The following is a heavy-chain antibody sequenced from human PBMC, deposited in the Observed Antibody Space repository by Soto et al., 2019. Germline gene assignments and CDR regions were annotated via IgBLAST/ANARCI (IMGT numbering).Heavy chain of an antibody. CDR3: ARDWGNRQLWFLSVSY. V-gene: IGHV1-69*08. J-gene: IGHJ4*02. Sequence: QVQLVQSGAEVKKPGSSVKVSCKASGGTFSSYTISWVRQAPGQGLEWMGRIIPILGIANYAQKFQGRVTITADKSTSTAYMELSSLRSEDTAVYYCARDWGNRQLWFLSVSYWGQGTLVTVSS. CDR2: IIPILGIA. CDR1: GGTFSSYT. D-gene: IGHD5-18*01.